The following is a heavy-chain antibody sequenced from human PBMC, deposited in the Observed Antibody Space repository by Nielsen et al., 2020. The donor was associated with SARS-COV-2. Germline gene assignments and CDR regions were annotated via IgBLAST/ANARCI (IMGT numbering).Heavy chain of an antibody. CDR2: ISYDGSNK. CDR1: GFTFSSYA. D-gene: IGHD3-10*01. CDR3: AKPVVRGVYYYYGMDV. Sequence: GGSLRLSCAASGFTFSSYAMHWVRQAPGKGLEWVAVISYDGSNKYYADSVKGRFTISRDNSKNTLYLQMNSLRAEDTAVYYCAKPVVRGVYYYYGMDVWGQGTTVTVSS. V-gene: IGHV3-30-3*02. J-gene: IGHJ6*02.